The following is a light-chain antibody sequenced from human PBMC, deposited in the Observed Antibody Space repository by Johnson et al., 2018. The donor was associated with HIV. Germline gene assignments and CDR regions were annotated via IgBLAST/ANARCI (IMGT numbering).Light chain of an antibody. CDR1: SSNIGNNY. J-gene: IGLJ1*01. CDR3: GTWDSSLSAGYV. Sequence: QPVLTQPPSVSAAPGQKVTISCSGSSSNIGNNYVSWYQQLPGTAPKLLIYENNKRPSGIPDRFSGSKSGTSATLGITGLPTGDEADYYCGTWDSSLSAGYVFGTGTKVTVL. V-gene: IGLV1-51*02. CDR2: ENN.